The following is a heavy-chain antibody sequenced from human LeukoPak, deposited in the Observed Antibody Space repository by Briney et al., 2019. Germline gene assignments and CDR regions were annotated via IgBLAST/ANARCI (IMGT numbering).Heavy chain of an antibody. J-gene: IGHJ3*02. D-gene: IGHD1-1*01. CDR1: GGSISSGSYY. V-gene: IGHV4-61*02. CDR2: IHLSGST. Sequence: SETLSLTCTVSGGSISSGSYYWSWIRQPAGKGLEWIGRIHLSGSTNYSPSLKSRVTMSVDTSKSQFSLKLTSMTAADTAVYYCARTTPYDAFDIWGQGTMVTVSS. CDR3: ARTTPYDAFDI.